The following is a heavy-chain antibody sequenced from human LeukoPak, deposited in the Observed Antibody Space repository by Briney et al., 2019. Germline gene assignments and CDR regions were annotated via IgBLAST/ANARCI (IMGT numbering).Heavy chain of an antibody. Sequence: GGSLRLSCAASGFTFSSYAMHWVRQAPGKGLEYVSAISSNGGSTYYENSVKGRFTISRDNSKNTLYLQMGSLRAEDMAVYYCARDRARIQLWLPDYWGQGTLVTVSS. J-gene: IGHJ4*02. CDR2: ISSNGGST. D-gene: IGHD5-18*01. CDR1: GFTFSSYA. V-gene: IGHV3-64*01. CDR3: ARDRARIQLWLPDY.